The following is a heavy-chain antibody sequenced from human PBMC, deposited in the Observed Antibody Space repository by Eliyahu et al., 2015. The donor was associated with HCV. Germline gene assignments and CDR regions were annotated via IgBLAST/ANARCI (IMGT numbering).Heavy chain of an antibody. CDR1: GFTFSSYS. CDR3: ARADSSSWYYFDY. CDR2: XSSSSSYI. J-gene: IGHJ4*02. D-gene: IGHD6-13*01. V-gene: IGHV3-21*01. Sequence: EXQLVESGGGLVKPGGSLRLSCXASGFTFSSYSMNWVRQAPGKGLEWVXSXSSSSSYIYYADSVKGRFXISRDNAKNSLYLQMNSLRAEDTAVXYCARADSSSWYYFDYWGQGTLVTVSS.